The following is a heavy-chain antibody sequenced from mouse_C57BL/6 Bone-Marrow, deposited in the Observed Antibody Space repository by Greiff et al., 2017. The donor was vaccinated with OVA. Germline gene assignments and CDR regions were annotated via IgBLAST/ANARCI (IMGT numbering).Heavy chain of an antibody. CDR3: ARCPLAY. J-gene: IGHJ3*01. CDR1: GYTFTSYG. CDR2: IYPRSGNT. Sequence: VQLQQSGAELARPGASVKLSCKASGYTFTSYGISWVKQRTGQGLEWIGEIYPRSGNTYYNEKFKGKATLTADKSSSTAYMELRSLTSEDSAVYFCARCPLAYWGQGTLVTVSA. V-gene: IGHV1-81*01. D-gene: IGHD6-1*01.